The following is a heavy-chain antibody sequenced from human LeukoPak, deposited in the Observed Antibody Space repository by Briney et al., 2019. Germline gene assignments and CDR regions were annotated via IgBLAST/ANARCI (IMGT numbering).Heavy chain of an antibody. CDR1: GDSITSSDYC. V-gene: IGHV4-39*01. CDR2: IYDSGST. J-gene: IGHJ4*02. Sequence: SETLSLTCTVSGDSITSSDYCWGWIRQPPGKGLEWIASIYDSGSTYYNPSLKSRVTISVDTSKNHFSLMLSSVSAADTAVYHCARHVPHENGNKRGFEHWGQGTLVTVSS. CDR3: ARHVPHENGNKRGFEH. D-gene: IGHD2/OR15-2a*01.